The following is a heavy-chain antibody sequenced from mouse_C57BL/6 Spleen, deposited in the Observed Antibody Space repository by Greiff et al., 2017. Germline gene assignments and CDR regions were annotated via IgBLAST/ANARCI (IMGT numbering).Heavy chain of an antibody. Sequence: VQLQQPGAELVRPGSSVKLSCKASGYTFTSYWMHWVKQRPIQGLEWIGNIDPSDSETHYNQKFKDKATLTVDKSSSTAYMQLSSLTSEDSAVYYCARKSYYYASGDWYFDVWGTGTTVTVSS. CDR2: IDPSDSET. CDR1: GYTFTSYW. CDR3: ARKSYYYASGDWYFDV. J-gene: IGHJ1*03. D-gene: IGHD1-1*01. V-gene: IGHV1-52*01.